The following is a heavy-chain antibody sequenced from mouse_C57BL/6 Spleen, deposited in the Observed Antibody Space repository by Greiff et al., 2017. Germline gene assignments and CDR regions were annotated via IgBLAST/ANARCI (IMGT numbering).Heavy chain of an antibody. D-gene: IGHD3-2*02. Sequence: QVQLKQSGAELVKPGASVKISCKASGYAFSSYWMNWVKQRPGKGLEWIGQIYPGDGDTNYNGKFKGKATLTADKSSSTAYMQLSSLTSEDSAVYFCARSPSGGSMDYWGQGTSLTVSS. J-gene: IGHJ4*01. CDR1: GYAFSSYW. CDR2: IYPGDGDT. V-gene: IGHV1-80*01. CDR3: ARSPSGGSMDY.